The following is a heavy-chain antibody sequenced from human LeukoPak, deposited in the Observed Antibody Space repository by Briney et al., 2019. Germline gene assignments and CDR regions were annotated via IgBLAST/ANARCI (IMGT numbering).Heavy chain of an antibody. CDR2: IQYDGTNK. D-gene: IGHD2-2*02. J-gene: IGHJ1*01. Sequence: GGSLRLSCAASGFTFSTGGMHWVRQAPGKGLEWVAFIQYDGTNKYYVDSVKGRFTISRDNSKNTLYLQMNSLRADDTAVYYCAKSTPREYCSSTSCYNRYFQHWGQGTLVTVSS. V-gene: IGHV3-30*02. CDR3: AKSTPREYCSSTSCYNRYFQH. CDR1: GFTFSTGG.